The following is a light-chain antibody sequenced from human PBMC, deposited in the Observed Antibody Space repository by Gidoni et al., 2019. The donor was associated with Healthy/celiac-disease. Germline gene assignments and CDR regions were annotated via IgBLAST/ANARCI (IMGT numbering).Light chain of an antibody. Sequence: DIVMTQSQDSLAVSLGERATINCKSSQSVLYSSNNKNYLAWYQQKPGQPPKLLIYWASTRESGVPDRFSGSGSGTDFTLTISRLQAEDVAVYYCQQDYSTPEYTFGQXTKLEIK. V-gene: IGKV4-1*01. CDR2: WAS. CDR3: QQDYSTPEYT. CDR1: QSVLYSSNNKNY. J-gene: IGKJ2*01.